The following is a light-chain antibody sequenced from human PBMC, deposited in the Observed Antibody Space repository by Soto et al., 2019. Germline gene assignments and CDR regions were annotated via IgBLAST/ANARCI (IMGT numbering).Light chain of an antibody. CDR2: GAS. V-gene: IGKV3-15*01. Sequence: EIVMTQSPATLSVSPGERATLSCRASQSVRSNLAWYQQKPGQAPRLLIYGASTRATGIPARFSGSGSGTEFTLTIRSLPSEDVAVYYCQQYNNWPPYTFGQGTKLEIK. CDR1: QSVRSN. J-gene: IGKJ2*01. CDR3: QQYNNWPPYT.